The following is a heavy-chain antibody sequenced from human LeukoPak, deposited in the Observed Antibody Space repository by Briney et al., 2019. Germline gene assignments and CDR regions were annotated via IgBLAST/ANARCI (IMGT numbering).Heavy chain of an antibody. CDR1: GGSISSGDYY. Sequence: SETLSLTCTVSGGSISSGDYYWSWIRQPPGKGLEWIGYIYYSGSTYYNPSLKSRVTISVDTSKNQISLKLSSVTAADTTVYYCARTTYYYDSSGYFTFDYWGQGTLVTVSS. CDR3: ARTTYYYDSSGYFTFDY. J-gene: IGHJ4*02. D-gene: IGHD3-22*01. V-gene: IGHV4-30-4*08. CDR2: IYYSGST.